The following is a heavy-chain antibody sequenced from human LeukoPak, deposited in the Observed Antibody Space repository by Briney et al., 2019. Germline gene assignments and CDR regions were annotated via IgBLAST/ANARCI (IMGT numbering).Heavy chain of an antibody. J-gene: IGHJ4*02. CDR2: IYYSGST. Sequence: SETLSLTCTVYGGSISSYYWSWIRQPPGKGLEWIGYIYYSGSTNYNPSLKSRVTISVDTSKNQFSLKLSSVTAADTAVYYCARQSGDYVGVYYFDYWGQGTLVTVSS. D-gene: IGHD4-17*01. CDR3: ARQSGDYVGVYYFDY. V-gene: IGHV4-59*08. CDR1: GGSISSYY.